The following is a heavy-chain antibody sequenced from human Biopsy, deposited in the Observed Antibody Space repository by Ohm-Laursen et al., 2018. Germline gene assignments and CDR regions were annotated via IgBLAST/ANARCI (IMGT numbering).Heavy chain of an antibody. CDR1: GASISAYY. CDR3: SRHAPSYSGSYWRYFDL. D-gene: IGHD1-26*01. J-gene: IGHJ2*01. CDR2: IYYTGST. V-gene: IGHV4-59*08. Sequence: SDTLSLTCTVSGASISAYYWSWIRQPPGKGLEWIGYIYYTGSTNYNPSLKSRVTISVDTSMNHLSLRLPFVNAADTAVYYCSRHAPSYSGSYWRYFDLWGRGTLVTVSS.